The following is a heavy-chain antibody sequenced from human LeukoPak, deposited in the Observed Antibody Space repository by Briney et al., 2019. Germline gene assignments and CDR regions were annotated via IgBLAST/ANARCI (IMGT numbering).Heavy chain of an antibody. CDR2: IKQDGSDR. Sequence: PGGSLRLSCAASGFTFRNYWMSWVRQAPGTGLEWVANIKQDGSDRNYVTSVRGRFTISRDNSKNTLYLQMNSLRAEDTAVYYCAGNVLRSPGMDVWGQGTTVTVSS. CDR1: GFTFRNYW. CDR3: AGNVLRSPGMDV. V-gene: IGHV3-7*01. J-gene: IGHJ6*02. D-gene: IGHD3-3*01.